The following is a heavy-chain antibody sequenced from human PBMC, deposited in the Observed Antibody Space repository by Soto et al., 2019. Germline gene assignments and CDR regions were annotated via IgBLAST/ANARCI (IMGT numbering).Heavy chain of an antibody. V-gene: IGHV3-23*01. Sequence: GGSLRLSCAAPGFTFSSYAMSWVRQAPGKGLEWVSAISGSGGSTYYADSVKGRFTISRDNSKNTLYLQMNSLRAEDTAVYYCSKDIHYYDLYYFDVWGQGNMVTVSS. D-gene: IGHD3-22*01. CDR2: ISGSGGST. CDR1: GFTFSSYA. J-gene: IGHJ4*02. CDR3: SKDIHYYDLYYFDV.